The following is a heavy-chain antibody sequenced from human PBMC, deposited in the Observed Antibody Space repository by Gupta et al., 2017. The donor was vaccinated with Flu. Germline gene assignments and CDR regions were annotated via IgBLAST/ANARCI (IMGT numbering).Heavy chain of an antibody. CDR3: AKQYFGYCSSTSCDPTYYYYGMDV. D-gene: IGHD2-2*01. V-gene: IGHV1-2*02. J-gene: IGHJ6*02. Sequence: QVQLVQSGAEVKKPGASVKVSCKASGYTFTGYYMHWVRQAPGQGLEWMGWINPNSGGTNYAQKFQGRVTMTRDTSISTAYMELSRLRSDDTAVYYCAKQYFGYCSSTSCDPTYYYYGMDVWGQGTTVTVSS. CDR1: GYTFTGYY. CDR2: INPNSGGT.